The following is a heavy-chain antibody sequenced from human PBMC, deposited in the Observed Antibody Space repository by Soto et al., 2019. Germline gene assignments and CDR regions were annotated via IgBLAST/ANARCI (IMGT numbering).Heavy chain of an antibody. Sequence: ASVKVSCKASGYTFTGYAMHWVRQAPGQRLEWMGWINAGNGNTNYAQKLQGRVTMTTDTSTSTAYMELRSLGSDDTAVYYCARDLRKRDYDFWSGYSVYFMNWFDPWGQGTLVTVSS. V-gene: IGHV1-3*01. J-gene: IGHJ5*02. D-gene: IGHD3-3*01. CDR1: GYTFTGYA. CDR2: INAGNGNT. CDR3: ARDLRKRDYDFWSGYSVYFMNWFDP.